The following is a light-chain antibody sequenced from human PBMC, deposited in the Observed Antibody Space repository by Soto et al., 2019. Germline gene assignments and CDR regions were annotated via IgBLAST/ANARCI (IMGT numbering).Light chain of an antibody. V-gene: IGLV2-14*01. CDR1: SSDVGGYDY. J-gene: IGLJ1*01. CDR2: EVT. CDR3: SSYTTTSTYV. Sequence: SALTQPASVSGSPGQSVTISCTGTSSDVGGYDYVSWYQQHPGKAPKFMIYEVTNRPSGVSHRFSGSKSGNTASLTISGLQAEDEADYYCSSYTTTSTYVFGTGTKGTVL.